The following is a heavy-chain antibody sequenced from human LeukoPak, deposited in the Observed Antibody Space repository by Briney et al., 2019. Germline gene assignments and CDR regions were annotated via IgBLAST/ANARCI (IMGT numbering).Heavy chain of an antibody. Sequence: SETLSLTCTVSGGSISSYYLSWIRQPPGKGLEWIGYIYYSGSNNYNPSLKSRVTISVGTSKNQFSLKLSSVTAADTAVYYCARGNYYYDSSGDHFDYWGQGTLVTVSS. CDR3: ARGNYYYDSSGDHFDY. D-gene: IGHD3-22*01. V-gene: IGHV4-59*01. CDR1: GGSISSYY. J-gene: IGHJ4*02. CDR2: IYYSGSN.